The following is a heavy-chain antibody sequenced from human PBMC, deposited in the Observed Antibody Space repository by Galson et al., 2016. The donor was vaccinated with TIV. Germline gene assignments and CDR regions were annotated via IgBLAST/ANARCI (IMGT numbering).Heavy chain of an antibody. Sequence: SVKVSCKASGYTFSKYYMHWVRQATGQGLEWMGRMNPDSANTDYAQKFQGRVTMTRNTSSSTAYMELSSLGSEDTAVYYGAREVGNCNSSSFYPLYMDVWGKGTTVTVSS. CDR2: MNPDSANT. CDR3: AREVGNCNSSSFYPLYMDV. V-gene: IGHV1-8*01. CDR1: GYTFSKYY. J-gene: IGHJ6*04. D-gene: IGHD2-2*01.